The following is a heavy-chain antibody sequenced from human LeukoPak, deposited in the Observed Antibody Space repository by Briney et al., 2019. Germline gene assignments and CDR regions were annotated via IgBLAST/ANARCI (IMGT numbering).Heavy chain of an antibody. V-gene: IGHV4-30-4*01. CDR3: AREGWGRAFDI. CDR1: GGSISSGDYY. J-gene: IGHJ3*02. Sequence: SETLSLTCTVSGGSISSGDYYWSWIRQPPGKGLEWIGYIYYSGSTYYNPSLKSRVTISVDTSKNQFSLKLSSVTAADTAVCYCAREGWGRAFDIWGQGTMVTVSS. D-gene: IGHD3-16*01. CDR2: IYYSGST.